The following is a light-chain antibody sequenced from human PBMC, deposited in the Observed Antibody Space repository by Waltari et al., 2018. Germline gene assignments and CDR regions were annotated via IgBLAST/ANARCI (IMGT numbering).Light chain of an antibody. Sequence: EIVLTHSPGTLSLSPGERATLSCRASQILGRNFLAWFQQKPGQAPRLLLFGASNRAPAIPDRFSGGGSGTDFTLTINRLDPEDFAVYYCHQYDDSPFTFGQGTKLEI. CDR2: GAS. CDR3: HQYDDSPFT. V-gene: IGKV3-20*01. J-gene: IGKJ2*01. CDR1: QILGRNF.